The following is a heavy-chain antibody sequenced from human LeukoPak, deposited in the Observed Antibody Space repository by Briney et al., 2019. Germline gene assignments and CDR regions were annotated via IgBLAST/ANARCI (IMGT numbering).Heavy chain of an antibody. Sequence: GASVKVSCKASGGTFSSYAISWVRQAPGQGLEWMGRIIPILGIANYAQKFQGRVTITADKSTSTAYMELSSLRSEDTAVYYCARDSGNDSSDHWGQGTLVTVSS. CDR3: ARDSGNDSSDH. CDR2: IIPILGIA. J-gene: IGHJ4*02. CDR1: GGTFSSYA. D-gene: IGHD3-22*01. V-gene: IGHV1-69*04.